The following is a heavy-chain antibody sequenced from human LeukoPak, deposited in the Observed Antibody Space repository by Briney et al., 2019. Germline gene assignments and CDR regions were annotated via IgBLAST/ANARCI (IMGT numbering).Heavy chain of an antibody. CDR1: GYTFTGYY. D-gene: IGHD2-2*01. J-gene: IGHJ5*02. Sequence: ASVKVSCKASGYTFTGYYMHWVRQAPGQGLEWMGWINPNSGGTNYAQKFQGRVTMTRDTSISTAYMELSRLRSDDTAVYYCARAPIVVVPAAMKGWFDPWGQGTLVTVSS. V-gene: IGHV1-2*02. CDR2: INPNSGGT. CDR3: ARAPIVVVPAAMKGWFDP.